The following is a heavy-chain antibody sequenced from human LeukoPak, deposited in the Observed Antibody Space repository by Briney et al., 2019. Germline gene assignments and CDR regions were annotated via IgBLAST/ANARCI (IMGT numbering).Heavy chain of an antibody. V-gene: IGHV1-46*01. CDR3: ARDPYYYDSSGSPDY. J-gene: IGHJ4*02. CDR2: INPSGGST. Sequence: ASVKVSCKASGYTFTSYYMHWVRQAPGQGLEWMGIINPSGGSTSYAQKFQGRVTMTRDTSTSTVYMVLSSLRSEDTAVYYCARDPYYYDSSGSPDYWGQGTLVTVSS. CDR1: GYTFTSYY. D-gene: IGHD3-22*01.